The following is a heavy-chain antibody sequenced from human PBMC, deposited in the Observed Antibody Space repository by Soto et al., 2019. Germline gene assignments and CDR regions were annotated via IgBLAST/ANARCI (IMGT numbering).Heavy chain of an antibody. V-gene: IGHV3-23*01. CDR3: AKCSRSSCYSAFDF. D-gene: IGHD2-15*01. J-gene: IGHJ3*01. CDR1: GFTFSNSA. Sequence: EVQLLESGGDLVQPGGSLRLSCAASGFTFSNSAMSWVCQAPGMGLEWVSAISGNGGDTYYANSVRGRFTISRDNSKITLYLQMNSLRAEDTAVYYCAKCSRSSCYSAFDFWGHGTMVTVSS. CDR2: ISGNGGDT.